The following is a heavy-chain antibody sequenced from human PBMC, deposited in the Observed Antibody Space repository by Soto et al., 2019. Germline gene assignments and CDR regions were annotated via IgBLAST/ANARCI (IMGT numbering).Heavy chain of an antibody. CDR2: IRSKAYGGTT. J-gene: IGHJ6*02. D-gene: IGHD3-16*01. V-gene: IGHV3-49*03. CDR1: GFTFGDYA. CDR3: TSHGGTKSSYYYGMDV. Sequence: PGGSLRLSCTASGFTFGDYAMSWFRQAPGKGLEWVGFIRSKAYGGTTEYAASVKGRFTISRDDSKSIAYLQMNSLKTEDTAVYYCTSHGGTKSSYYYGMDVWGQGTTVTVSS.